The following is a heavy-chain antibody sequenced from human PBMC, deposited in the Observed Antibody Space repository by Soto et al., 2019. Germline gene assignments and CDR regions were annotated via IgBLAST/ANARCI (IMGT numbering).Heavy chain of an antibody. V-gene: IGHV3-11*06. CDR1: GFTFSDYY. D-gene: IGHD4-17*01. J-gene: IGHJ4*02. CDR2: ISSSSGYT. CDR3: AKEYGRLAY. Sequence: GGSLRLSCAASGFTFSDYYMSWIRQAPGKGLEWVSYISSSSGYTNYADSVKGRFTISRDNAKNSLYPQMNSLRAEDTAVYYGAKEYGRLAYWGQGTLVTVSA.